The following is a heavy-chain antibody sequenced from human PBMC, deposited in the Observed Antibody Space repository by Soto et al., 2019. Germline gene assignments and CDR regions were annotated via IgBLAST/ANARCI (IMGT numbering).Heavy chain of an antibody. D-gene: IGHD5-12*01. V-gene: IGHV4-61*01. Sequence: QVQLQESGPGVVKPSVTLSVTCTVSGGSVSSRSHFWRWIRQPPGGGLQWIGYLYYTGNTNYSPSRKSRATLSVDTSRNQFSLRLTSVTAADTAIYYCARYDAESGSNKLDPWGQGTLVTVSS. CDR3: ARYDAESGSNKLDP. CDR2: LYYTGNT. J-gene: IGHJ5*02. CDR1: GGSVSSRSHF.